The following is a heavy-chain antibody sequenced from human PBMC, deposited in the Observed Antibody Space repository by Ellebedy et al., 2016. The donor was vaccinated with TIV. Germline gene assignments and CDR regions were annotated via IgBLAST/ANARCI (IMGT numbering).Heavy chain of an antibody. V-gene: IGHV4-59*11. CDR3: AGAVLGTYGIDV. Sequence: SETLSLTXTVSGGSINNHYWSWVRQPPGKGLEWVGYSHHTGNSNYNPSIMNRVSISVDTPRDQFSLRLTSVTAADTAVYYCAGAVLGTYGIDVWGQGTTVTVSS. CDR1: GGSINNHY. D-gene: IGHD1-7*01. CDR2: SHHTGNS. J-gene: IGHJ6*02.